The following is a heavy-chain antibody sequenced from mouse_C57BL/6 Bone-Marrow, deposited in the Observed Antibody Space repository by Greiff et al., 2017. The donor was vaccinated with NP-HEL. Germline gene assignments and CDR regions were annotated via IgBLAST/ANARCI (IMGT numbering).Heavy chain of an antibody. J-gene: IGHJ4*01. V-gene: IGHV5-16*01. D-gene: IGHD2-4*01. CDR3: AREGGLRRRTYAMDY. CDR2: INYDGSST. Sequence: EVMLVESEGGLVRPGSSMKLSCTASGFTFSDYYMAWVRQVPEKGLEWVANINYDGSSTYYLDPLKSRFIISRDNAKNILYLQMRSLKSEDTATYYCAREGGLRRRTYAMDYWGQGTSVTVSS. CDR1: GFTFSDYY.